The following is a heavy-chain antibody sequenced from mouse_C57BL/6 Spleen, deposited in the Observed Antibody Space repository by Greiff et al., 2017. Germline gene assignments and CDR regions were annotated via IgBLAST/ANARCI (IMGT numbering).Heavy chain of an antibody. CDR2: LYPGDGDT. CDR1: GYAFSSYW. Sequence: VQLQQSGAELVKPGASGKISCKASGYAFSSYWMNWVKQRPGKGLEWIGQLYPGDGDTNYNGKFKGKATLTADKSSSTAYMQLSSLTSEDSAVYFCANSNYWYFDVWGTGTTVTVSS. CDR3: ANSNYWYFDV. J-gene: IGHJ1*03. D-gene: IGHD2-5*01. V-gene: IGHV1-80*01.